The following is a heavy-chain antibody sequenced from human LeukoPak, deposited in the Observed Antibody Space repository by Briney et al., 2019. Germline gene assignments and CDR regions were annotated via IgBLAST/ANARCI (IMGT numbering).Heavy chain of an antibody. CDR1: GGTFSSYA. J-gene: IGHJ6*03. Sequence: ASVKVSCKASGGTFSSYAISWVRHAPGQGLEWMGGIIPIFGTANYAQKFQGRVTITTDESTSTAYMELSSLRSEDTAVYYCARNDILTGYSPRTDYYYYMDVWGKGTTVTVSS. CDR3: ARNDILTGYSPRTDYYYYMDV. CDR2: IIPIFGTA. V-gene: IGHV1-69*05. D-gene: IGHD3-9*01.